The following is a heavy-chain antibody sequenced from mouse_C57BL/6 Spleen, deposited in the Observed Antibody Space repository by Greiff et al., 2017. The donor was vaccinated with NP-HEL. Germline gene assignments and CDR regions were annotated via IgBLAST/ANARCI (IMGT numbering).Heavy chain of an antibody. V-gene: IGHV1-4*01. CDR2: IIPSSCYT. J-gene: IGHJ4*01. D-gene: IGHD4-1*01. Sequence: QVQLQQSGAELARPGASVKMSCKASGYTFTSYTMHWVKQRPGQGLEWIGYIIPSSCYTKSTQMFKDKATLTADKSSSTADMQLSSLTSEDSAGYDCASSGGFHYYAMGYWGQGTSVTVAS. CDR1: GYTFTSYT. CDR3: ASSGGFHYYAMGY.